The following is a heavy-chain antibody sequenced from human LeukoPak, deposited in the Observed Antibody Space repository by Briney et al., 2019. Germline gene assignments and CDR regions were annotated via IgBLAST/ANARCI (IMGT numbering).Heavy chain of an antibody. D-gene: IGHD5-18*01. CDR3: ARDTAMVTPYYGMDV. CDR2: INHSGST. V-gene: IGHV4-34*01. CDR1: GGSFSGYY. Sequence: SETLSLTCAVYGGSFSGYYWSWIRQPPGKGLEWIGEINHSGSTNYNPPLKSRVTISVDTSKNQFSLKLSSVTAADTAVYYCARDTAMVTPYYGMDVWGQGTTVTVSS. J-gene: IGHJ6*02.